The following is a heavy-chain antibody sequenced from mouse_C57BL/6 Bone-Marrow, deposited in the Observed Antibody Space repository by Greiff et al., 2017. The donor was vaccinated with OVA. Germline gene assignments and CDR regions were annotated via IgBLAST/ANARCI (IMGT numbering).Heavy chain of an antibody. CDR1: GYAFSSYW. Sequence: LVESGAELVKPGASVKISCKASGYAFSSYWMNWVKQRPGKGLEWIGQIYPGDGDTNYNGKFKGKATLTADKSSSTAYMQLSSLTSEDSAVYFCARSGYYTMDYWGQGTSVTVSS. CDR3: ARSGYYTMDY. V-gene: IGHV1-80*01. CDR2: IYPGDGDT. J-gene: IGHJ4*01.